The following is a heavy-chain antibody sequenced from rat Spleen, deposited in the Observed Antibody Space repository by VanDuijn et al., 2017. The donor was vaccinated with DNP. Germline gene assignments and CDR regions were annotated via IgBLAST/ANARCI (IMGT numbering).Heavy chain of an antibody. CDR3: ARVPNTYYVMDA. J-gene: IGHJ4*01. D-gene: IGHD3-8*01. Sequence: QVQLKESGPGLVQPSQTLSLACTVAGFSLTSYNVHWVRQPPGKGLEWMGVIWNTGGTRYNSALKSRLSISKDTSKSQVFLKVNSLQTEDTATYYCARVPNTYYVMDAWGQGASVTVSS. CDR1: GFSLTSYN. CDR2: IWNTGGT. V-gene: IGHV2-41*01.